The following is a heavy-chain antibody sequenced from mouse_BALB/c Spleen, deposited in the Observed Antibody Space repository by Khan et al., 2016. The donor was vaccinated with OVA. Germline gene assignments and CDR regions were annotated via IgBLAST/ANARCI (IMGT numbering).Heavy chain of an antibody. V-gene: IGHV3-2*02. CDR2: ISYSDST. CDR1: GYSITSDYA. CDR3: ARLNSYFDY. D-gene: IGHD1-3*01. Sequence: EVQLQESGPGLVKPSQSLSLTCTVTGYSITSDYAWNWIRQFPGNKLEWMGYISYSDSTSYNPSLKSRISITRDTSKNQFFLQLNSVTTEDTATYYCARLNSYFDYWGQGPTLTVSS. J-gene: IGHJ2*01.